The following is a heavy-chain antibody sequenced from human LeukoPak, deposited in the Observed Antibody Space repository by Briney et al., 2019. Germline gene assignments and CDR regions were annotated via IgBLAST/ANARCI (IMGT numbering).Heavy chain of an antibody. D-gene: IGHD2-21*02. CDR1: GLTFSNYA. CDR2: IRGNGTTT. Sequence: GGSLRLSCAASGLTFSNYALTWARQAPGKGLEWVSSIRGNGTTTFYADPVKGRFTISRDNSQNTLFLHISSLRADDTAVYFCAVGSDCSSWGQGTLVTVSS. J-gene: IGHJ4*02. V-gene: IGHV3-23*01. CDR3: AVGSDCSS.